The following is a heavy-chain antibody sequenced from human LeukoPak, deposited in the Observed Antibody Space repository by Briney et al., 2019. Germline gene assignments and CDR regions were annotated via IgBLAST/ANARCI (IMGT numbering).Heavy chain of an antibody. CDR2: IKQDGSEK. CDR3: ARDISRSYYDFWSGPPPFDY. V-gene: IGHV3-7*01. CDR1: GFTFSSYW. D-gene: IGHD3-3*01. Sequence: GGSLRLSCAASGFTFSSYWMSWVRQAPGKGLEWVANIKQDGSEKYYVDSVKGRFTISRDNAKNSLYLQMNSLRAEDTAVYYCARDISRSYYDFWSGPPPFDYWGQGTLVTVSS. J-gene: IGHJ4*02.